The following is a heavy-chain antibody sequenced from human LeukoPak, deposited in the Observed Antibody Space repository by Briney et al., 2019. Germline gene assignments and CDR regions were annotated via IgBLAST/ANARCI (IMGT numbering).Heavy chain of an antibody. CDR2: IYYSGST. CDR1: GGSISSGGYY. V-gene: IGHV4-31*03. D-gene: IGHD2-15*01. Sequence: PSQTLSLTCTVSGGSISSGGYYWSWIRQHPGKGLEWIGYIYYSGSTYYNPSLKSRVTISVDTSKNQFSLKLSSVTAADTAVYYCARLTPSGYYYYGMDVWGQGTTVTVSS. CDR3: ARLTPSGYYYYGMDV. J-gene: IGHJ6*02.